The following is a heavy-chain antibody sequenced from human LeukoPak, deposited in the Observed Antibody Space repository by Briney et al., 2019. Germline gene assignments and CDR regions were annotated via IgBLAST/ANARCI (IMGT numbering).Heavy chain of an antibody. CDR3: ARVEEGYGSGRRENYYYYYMDV. J-gene: IGHJ6*03. CDR1: GGSFSGYY. CDR2: IYYSGST. Sequence: SETLSLTCAVYGGSFSGYYWGWIRQPPGKGLEWIGSIYYSGSTYYNPSLKSRVTISVDTSKNQFSLKLSSVTAVDTAVYYCARVEEGYGSGRRENYYYYYMDVWGKGTTVTISS. D-gene: IGHD3-10*01. V-gene: IGHV4-34*01.